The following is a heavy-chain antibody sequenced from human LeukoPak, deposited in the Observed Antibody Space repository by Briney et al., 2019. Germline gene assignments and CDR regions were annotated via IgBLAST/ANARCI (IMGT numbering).Heavy chain of an antibody. J-gene: IGHJ4*02. CDR2: ISGGSSTI. V-gene: IGHV3-48*04. D-gene: IGHD3-22*01. CDR1: GFTFSTYT. CDR3: ARDGGHYENDY. Sequence: QSGGSLRLSCAASGFTFSTYTMNWVRQAPGKGLEWISYISGGSSTIYYADSVKGRFTIFRDNAKKSLYLHMNSLRAEDTAVYYCARDGGHYENDYWGQGTLVTVSS.